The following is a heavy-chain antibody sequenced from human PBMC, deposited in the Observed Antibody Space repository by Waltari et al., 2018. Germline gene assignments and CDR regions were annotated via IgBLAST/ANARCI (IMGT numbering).Heavy chain of an antibody. D-gene: IGHD6-19*01. J-gene: IGHJ3*02. Sequence: QVQLVQSGAEVKKPGASVKVSCKASGYTFTGYYMHWVRKAPGQGPEWMGRVNPNSGGTNYAQKLQGRVTITADESTSTAYMRLSSLRSEYTAVYYCASERAVAGIQGDAFDIWGQGTTVTVSS. CDR1: GYTFTGYY. V-gene: IGHV1-2*06. CDR2: VNPNSGGT. CDR3: ASERAVAGIQGDAFDI.